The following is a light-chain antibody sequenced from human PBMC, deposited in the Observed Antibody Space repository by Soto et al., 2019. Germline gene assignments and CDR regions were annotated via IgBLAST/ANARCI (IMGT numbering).Light chain of an antibody. J-gene: IGLJ1*01. CDR2: DVT. CDR1: SSDVGGYNY. Sequence: SISRTGTSSDVGGYNYVSWYQQHPGKAPKLMIYDVTNRPSGVSNRFSGSKSGNTASLTISGLQAEDEADYYCSSYTSSSTYVFGTGTKVTVL. V-gene: IGLV2-14*04. CDR3: SSYTSSSTYV.